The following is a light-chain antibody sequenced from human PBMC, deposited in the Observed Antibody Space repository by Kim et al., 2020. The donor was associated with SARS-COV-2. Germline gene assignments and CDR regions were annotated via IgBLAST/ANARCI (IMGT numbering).Light chain of an antibody. CDR3: NSRDSSGAPYV. J-gene: IGLJ1*01. V-gene: IGLV3-19*01. CDR1: SLRTYY. Sequence: ALGQTVRITCQGDSLRTYYASWYQQRPGQAPILVFYAKNNRPSGIPDRFSGSSAGNTASLTITGAQAEDEADYYCNSRDSSGAPYVFGTGTQLTVL. CDR2: AKN.